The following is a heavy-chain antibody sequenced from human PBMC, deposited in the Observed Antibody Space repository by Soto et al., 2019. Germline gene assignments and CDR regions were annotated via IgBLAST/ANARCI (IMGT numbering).Heavy chain of an antibody. Sequence: QVQLVQSGAEVKKPGSSVKVSCKASGGTFSSYAISWVRQAPGQGLEWMGGIIPIFGTANYAQKFQGRVTITADESTSTAYMELSSLRSEDTAVYYCARDHRYYDILTGYANWFDPWGQGTLVTVSS. CDR3: ARDHRYYDILTGYANWFDP. CDR1: GGTFSSYA. J-gene: IGHJ5*02. CDR2: IIPIFGTA. V-gene: IGHV1-69*01. D-gene: IGHD3-9*01.